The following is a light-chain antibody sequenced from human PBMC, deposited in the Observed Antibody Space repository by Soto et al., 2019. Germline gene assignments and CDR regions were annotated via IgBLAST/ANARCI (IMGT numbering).Light chain of an antibody. CDR3: QQYNNWPYT. V-gene: IGKV3D-15*01. J-gene: IGKJ2*01. CDR2: GAS. CDR1: QSVSSN. Sequence: ELVMTQSPVTLPVSPGERAALSCRASQSVSSNFAWYQQRPGQAPWLLIYGASTRATGIPARFSGSGSATEFTLTISSLQSEDFAVYYCQQYNNWPYTFGQGTKLEIK.